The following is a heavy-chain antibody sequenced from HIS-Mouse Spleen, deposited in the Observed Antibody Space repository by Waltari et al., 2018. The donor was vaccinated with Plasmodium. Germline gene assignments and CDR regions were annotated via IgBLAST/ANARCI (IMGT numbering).Heavy chain of an antibody. J-gene: IGHJ4*02. CDR1: GFTFSSYA. D-gene: IGHD2-15*01. CDR2: ISSYGSNK. CDR3: ARDRRLAFDY. V-gene: IGHV3-30-3*01. Sequence: QVQLVESGGGVVQPGRSLRLSCAASGFTFSSYAMHWVRQAPGKGLEWVAVISSYGSNKYYADSVKGRFTMSRDNSKNTLYLQMDSLRAEDTAVYYCARDRRLAFDYWGQGTLVTVSS.